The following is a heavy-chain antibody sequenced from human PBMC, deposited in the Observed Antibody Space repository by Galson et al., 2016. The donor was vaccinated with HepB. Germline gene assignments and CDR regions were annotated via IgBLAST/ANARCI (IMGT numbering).Heavy chain of an antibody. CDR1: GFTVSSNY. CDR2: MYSGGSP. Sequence: SLRLSCAASGFTVSSNYMSWVRQAPGKGLEWVSIMYSGGSPFYADSVQGRFTISRDTSRNTLYLQMNSLRAEDTAVYYCTRDRGFWSGYSGASYRYGMDVCGEGTTVTVSS. CDR3: TRDRGFWSGYSGASYRYGMDV. D-gene: IGHD3-3*01. V-gene: IGHV3-53*01. J-gene: IGHJ6*04.